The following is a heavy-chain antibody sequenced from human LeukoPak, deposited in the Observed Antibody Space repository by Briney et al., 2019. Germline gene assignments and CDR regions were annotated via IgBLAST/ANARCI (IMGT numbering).Heavy chain of an antibody. D-gene: IGHD3-10*01. V-gene: IGHV3-7*01. Sequence: GGSLRLSCAASGFTFRSYWMSWVRQAPGKGLEWVANVNQDERDRYYVDSVKGRFTISRDNAKNSLYLQMNSLRAEDTAVYYCARATMVRGVTRLDYWGQGTLVTVSS. CDR3: ARATMVRGVTRLDY. CDR1: GFTFRSYW. CDR2: VNQDERDR. J-gene: IGHJ4*02.